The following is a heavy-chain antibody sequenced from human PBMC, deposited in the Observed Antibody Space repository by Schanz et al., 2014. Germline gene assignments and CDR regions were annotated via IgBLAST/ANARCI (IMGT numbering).Heavy chain of an antibody. Sequence: EVLLVESGGGLVTPGESLRLSCAASGFTFSSYSMNWVRQAPGKGLEWVSSVSHGGTYIYYADSVRGRFTISRDNAKNSLFLQMHSLRADDTAVYYCARVGGTYDDFWSGVPPTVMHDGFDIWGQGTMVTVS. D-gene: IGHD3-3*01. J-gene: IGHJ3*02. CDR2: VSHGGTYI. CDR1: GFTFSSYS. V-gene: IGHV3-21*02. CDR3: ARVGGTYDDFWSGVPPTVMHDGFDI.